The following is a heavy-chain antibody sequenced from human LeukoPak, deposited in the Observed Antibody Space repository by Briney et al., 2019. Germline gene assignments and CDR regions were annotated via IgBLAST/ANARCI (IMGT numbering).Heavy chain of an antibody. J-gene: IGHJ4*02. V-gene: IGHV3-74*03. D-gene: IGHD6-13*01. Sequence: RINSDGSSTTYADSVKGRFTISRDNAKNTLYLQMNSLRAEDTAVYYCATSQYTSSRYYFDYWGQGTLVTVSS. CDR3: ATSQYTSSRYYFDY. CDR2: INSDGSST.